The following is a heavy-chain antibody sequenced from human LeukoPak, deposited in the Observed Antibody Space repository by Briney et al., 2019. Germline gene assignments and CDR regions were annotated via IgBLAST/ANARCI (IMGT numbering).Heavy chain of an antibody. Sequence: GESLKISCKGAGYSFTSYWIGWVRQMPGKGLEWMGIIYTGDSDTRYSPSFQGQVTISADKSISTAYLQWSSLKASDTAMYYCARLGVTIFGVADSPDYWGQGTLVTVSS. V-gene: IGHV5-51*01. J-gene: IGHJ4*02. D-gene: IGHD3-3*01. CDR2: IYTGDSDT. CDR1: GYSFTSYW. CDR3: ARLGVTIFGVADSPDY.